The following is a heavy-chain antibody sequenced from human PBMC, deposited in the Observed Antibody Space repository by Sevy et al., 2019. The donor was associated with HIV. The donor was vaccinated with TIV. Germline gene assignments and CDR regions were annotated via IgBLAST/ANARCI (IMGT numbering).Heavy chain of an antibody. D-gene: IGHD6-13*01. Sequence: GGSLRLSCAASGFTFSDHYMEWVRQAPGKGLEWVGRIINKADSYTTEYAASVKGRFTISRDDSKNSLYLLMDSLKTEDTAVYYCATHAGIPAAGRVFDYWGQGTLVTVSS. J-gene: IGHJ4*01. V-gene: IGHV3-72*01. CDR1: GFTFSDHY. CDR2: IINKADSYTT. CDR3: ATHAGIPAAGRVFDY.